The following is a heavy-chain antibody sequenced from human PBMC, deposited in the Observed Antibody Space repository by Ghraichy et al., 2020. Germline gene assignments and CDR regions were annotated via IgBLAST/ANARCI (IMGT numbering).Heavy chain of an antibody. Sequence: ETLSLTCTVSGGSIRNNNYYWGWIRQPPEKGLEWVATMYYSGSTFYNPSLESRVTMSVDTSRNQFTLKLSSLTAADTAIYYCARHLRYCASASCFYMDVWGKGTTVTVSS. CDR3: ARHLRYCASASCFYMDV. D-gene: IGHD2-2*01. CDR1: GGSIRNNNYY. CDR2: MYYSGST. J-gene: IGHJ6*03. V-gene: IGHV4-39*01.